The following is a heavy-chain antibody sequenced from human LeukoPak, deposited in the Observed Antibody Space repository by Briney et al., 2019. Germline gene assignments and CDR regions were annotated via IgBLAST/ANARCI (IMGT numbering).Heavy chain of an antibody. Sequence: PSETLSLTCSVSGGSISRYYWSWIRQPPGKGLEWLGYIYYSGSTNYNPSLKSRVSISVGTSNNQFSHKLSSVTAADTAVYYCARDRRSYYGSGSYLDYWGQGTLVTVSS. CDR3: ARDRRSYYGSGSYLDY. CDR2: IYYSGST. CDR1: GGSISRYY. J-gene: IGHJ4*02. V-gene: IGHV4-59*01. D-gene: IGHD3-10*01.